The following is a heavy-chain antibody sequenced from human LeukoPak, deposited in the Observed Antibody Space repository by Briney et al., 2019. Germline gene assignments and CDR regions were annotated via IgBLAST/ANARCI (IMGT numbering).Heavy chain of an antibody. V-gene: IGHV4-59*11. D-gene: IGHD3-9*01. J-gene: IGHJ5*02. CDR3: ARTAPVLRYFGWFDP. Sequence: PSETLSLTCTVSGGSISSHYWSWIRQPPGKGLEWIGYIYYSGSTNYNPSLKSRVTISVDTSKNQFSLKLSSVTAADTAVYYCARTAPVLRYFGWFDPWGQGTLVTVSS. CDR2: IYYSGST. CDR1: GGSISSHY.